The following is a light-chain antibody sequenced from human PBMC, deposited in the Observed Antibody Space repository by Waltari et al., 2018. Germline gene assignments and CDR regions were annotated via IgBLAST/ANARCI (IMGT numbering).Light chain of an antibody. J-gene: IGLJ2*01. Sequence: SALTQPDSVSGSPGQPITISCSGISRDSGGYNYVSWYQQHPGEAPKVIIYDCTNRPSGVSNRFSGSKSGSSASLTISGLQPEDEADYYCSSFTSSTTGIFGGGTKLTVL. V-gene: IGLV2-14*03. CDR3: SSFTSSTTGI. CDR2: DCT. CDR1: SRDSGGYNY.